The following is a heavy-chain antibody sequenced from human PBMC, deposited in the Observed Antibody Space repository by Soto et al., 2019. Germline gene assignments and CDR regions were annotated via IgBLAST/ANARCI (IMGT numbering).Heavy chain of an antibody. V-gene: IGHV4-59*01. CDR2: IYYSGNT. D-gene: IGHD3-10*02. CDR3: ARETYYYVPRSYIFDF. CDR1: GGSISSYY. Sequence: PSETLSLTCTVSGGSISSYYWSWIRQPPGKGLEWIGYIYYSGNTNYNPSLKSRVTISVDTSKNQFPLKLSSVTAADTAVYYCARETYYYVPRSYIFDFWGQGNLLTVSS. J-gene: IGHJ4*02.